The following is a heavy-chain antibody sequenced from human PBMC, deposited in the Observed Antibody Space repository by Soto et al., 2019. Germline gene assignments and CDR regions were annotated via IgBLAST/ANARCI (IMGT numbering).Heavy chain of an antibody. CDR2: ISGSGGST. V-gene: IGHV3-23*01. CDR3: AKDRKGAVVPATIFDY. CDR1: GFTFSSYA. D-gene: IGHD2-2*01. Sequence: GGSLRLSCAASGFTFSSYAMSWVRQAPGKGLEWVSAISGSGGSTYYADSVKGRFTISRDNSKNTLYLQMNSLRAEDTAVYYCAKDRKGAVVPATIFDYWGQGTLVTVSS. J-gene: IGHJ4*02.